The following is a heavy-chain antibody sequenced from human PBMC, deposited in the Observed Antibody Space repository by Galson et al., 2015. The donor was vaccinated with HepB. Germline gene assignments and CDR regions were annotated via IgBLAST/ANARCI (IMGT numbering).Heavy chain of an antibody. CDR1: GYSFTTYW. CDR3: ARPRSTVATPFDY. J-gene: IGHJ4*02. D-gene: IGHD4-23*01. Sequence: QSGAEVTKPGESLRISCKVSGYSFTTYWIGWVRQMPGKGLEWMGFIYPGDSDTRYSPSFQGQVTISADKSISTAYLQWSSLKASDTAMYYCARPRSTVATPFDYWGQGTLVTVSS. V-gene: IGHV5-51*01. CDR2: IYPGDSDT.